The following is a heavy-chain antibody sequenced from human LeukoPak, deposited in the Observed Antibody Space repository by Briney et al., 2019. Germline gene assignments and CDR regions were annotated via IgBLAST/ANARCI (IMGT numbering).Heavy chain of an antibody. D-gene: IGHD3-10*01. CDR1: GFTFSSYS. CDR2: ISSSSSTI. V-gene: IGHV3-48*01. Sequence: SGGSLRLSCAASGFTFSSYSMNWVRQAPGKGLEWVSYISSSSSTIYYADSVKGRFTISRDNSKNTLYLQMNSLRAEDTAVYYCAKGSLWFGEFNYWGQGTLVTVSS. CDR3: AKGSLWFGEFNY. J-gene: IGHJ4*02.